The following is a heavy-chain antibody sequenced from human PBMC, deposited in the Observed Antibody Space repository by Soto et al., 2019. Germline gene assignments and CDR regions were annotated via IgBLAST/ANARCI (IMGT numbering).Heavy chain of an antibody. J-gene: IGHJ6*02. V-gene: IGHV1-2*04. D-gene: IGHD2-2*01. CDR2: INRNSGGK. Sequence: GASVKVSCKASGYTLSDYYMHWVRQSHGRGLEWMGWINRNSGGKHSAQKFKGWVTMTGDTSISTAYMELSRLRSGDTDVYYCARDSGGAIVAVPAASGMEVWGQGTTVTVCS. CDR3: ARDSGGAIVAVPAASGMEV. CDR1: GYTLSDYY.